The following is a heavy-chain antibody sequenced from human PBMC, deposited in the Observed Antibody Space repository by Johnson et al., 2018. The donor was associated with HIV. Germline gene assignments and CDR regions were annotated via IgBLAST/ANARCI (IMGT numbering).Heavy chain of an antibody. CDR1: ASIFRSYW. D-gene: IGHD5-24*01. CDR3: ARRSGYACDM. Sequence: VQLVESGGGLVQPGGSLRLSCAASASIFRSYWMSWVRQAPGKGLEWVANIKEDGSEKYYVDSVKGRFTISRDNAKNSLYLQMNTLRVGDTAVYYWARRSGYACDMWGQGTMVTVSS. J-gene: IGHJ3*02. CDR2: IKEDGSEK. V-gene: IGHV3-7*05.